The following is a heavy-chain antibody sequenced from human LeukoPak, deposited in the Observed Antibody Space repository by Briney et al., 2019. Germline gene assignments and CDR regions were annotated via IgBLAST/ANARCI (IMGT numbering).Heavy chain of an antibody. CDR1: GFAFSTFA. D-gene: IGHD6-19*01. CDR2: INGGGNTT. CDR3: TKELHVAVAVADYYYFYMDV. J-gene: IGHJ6*03. Sequence: PEGSLRLSCAASGFAFSTFAMGWVRQSPGKGLEWHSTINGGGNTTFYADSVKGRFTISRDNSKNTLYLHMDSLRPDDTAIYYCTKELHVAVAVADYYYFYMDVWGRGTAVTVSS. V-gene: IGHV3-23*01.